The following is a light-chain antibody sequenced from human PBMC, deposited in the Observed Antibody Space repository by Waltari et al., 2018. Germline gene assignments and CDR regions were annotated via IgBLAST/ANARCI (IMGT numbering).Light chain of an antibody. J-gene: IGKJ3*01. CDR1: QSASNY. Sequence: ILTQSPATLSLSPGERATLSCRASQSASNYLAWYQQKPGQAPRLLIYGASNRATGIPDRFNGSGSGTEFTLSISSLEPEDFAVYFCQKYNSFPFTFGPGTKLDIK. CDR3: QKYNSFPFT. V-gene: IGKV3-11*01. CDR2: GAS.